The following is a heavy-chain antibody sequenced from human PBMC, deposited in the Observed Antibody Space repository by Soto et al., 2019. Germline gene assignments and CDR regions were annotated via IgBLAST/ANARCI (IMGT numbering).Heavy chain of an antibody. J-gene: IGHJ6*03. D-gene: IGHD4-17*01. CDR1: GGSISSSSYY. V-gene: IGHV4-39*01. Sequence: SETLSLTCTVSGGSISSSSYYWGWIRQPPGKGLEWIGSIYYSGSTYYNPSLKSRVTISVDTSKNQFSLKLSSVTAADTAVYYCARTDLDYARGGYYYYYYMDVWGKGTTVTVSS. CDR2: IYYSGST. CDR3: ARTDLDYARGGYYYYYYMDV.